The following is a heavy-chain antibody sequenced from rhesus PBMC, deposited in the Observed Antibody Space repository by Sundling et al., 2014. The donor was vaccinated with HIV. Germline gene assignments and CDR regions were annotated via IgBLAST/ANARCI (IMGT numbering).Heavy chain of an antibody. CDR2: IYGRGPNT. V-gene: IGHV4S10*01. Sequence: QVQLQESGPGVVKPSETLSLTCAVSGGSIRDSYRWHWIRQPPGKGLEWIGYIYGRGPNTNYNPSLKSRVTISKDTSKNQISLKLTSMTAADTAVYYCANFGYPCVWGHGVLVTVSS. CDR3: ANFGYPCV. CDR1: GGSIRDSYR. J-gene: IGHJ5-1*01. D-gene: IGHD2-2*01.